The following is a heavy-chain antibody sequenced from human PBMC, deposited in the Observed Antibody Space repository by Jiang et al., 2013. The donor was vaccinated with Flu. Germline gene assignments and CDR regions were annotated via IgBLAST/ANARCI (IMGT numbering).Heavy chain of an antibody. CDR3: ARVAVLLGTTPIDY. CDR2: ISRSGST. CDR1: GASFGGYY. Sequence: ETLSLTCAVYGASFGGYYWSWIRQPPGKGLEWIGEISRSGSTSYNPSLKSRVTISVDTSKNQFSLKLTSVTAADTAVYYCARVAVLLGTTPIDYWGQGTLVTVSS. D-gene: IGHD7-27*01. J-gene: IGHJ4*02. V-gene: IGHV4-34*01.